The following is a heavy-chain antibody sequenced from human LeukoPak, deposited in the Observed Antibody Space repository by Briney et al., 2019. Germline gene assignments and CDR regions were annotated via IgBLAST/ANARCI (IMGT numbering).Heavy chain of an antibody. CDR3: AXDRXGXXXXDX. V-gene: IGHV3-53*01. Sequence: GGSLRLSCAASGFTVSSNYINWVRQAPGKGLEWVSVIYSGGSTYYADSVKGRFTISRDNSKNTLYLQMNSLRAEDTAVYYCAXDRXGXXXXDXWGQGTMVTVSS. J-gene: IGHJ3*02. CDR1: GFTVSSNY. CDR2: IYSGGST.